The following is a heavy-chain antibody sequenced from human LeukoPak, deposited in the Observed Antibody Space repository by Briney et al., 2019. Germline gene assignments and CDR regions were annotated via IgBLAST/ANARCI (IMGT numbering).Heavy chain of an antibody. V-gene: IGHV3-53*01. CDR3: AKGPRPGSSGYPNLDH. CDR2: IYSGSST. D-gene: IGHD3-22*01. Sequence: GGSLRLSCAASGFTVSSNYMNWVRQAPGKGLEWVSLIYSGSSTNYADSVKGRFTISRDNSKNTLYLQMNSLRVEDTGVYYCAKGPRPGSSGYPNLDHWGQGTLVTVSS. CDR1: GFTVSSNY. J-gene: IGHJ4*02.